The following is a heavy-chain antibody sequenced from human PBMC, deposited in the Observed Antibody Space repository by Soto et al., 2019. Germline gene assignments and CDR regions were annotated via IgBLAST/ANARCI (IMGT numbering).Heavy chain of an antibody. D-gene: IGHD3-16*01. V-gene: IGHV4-30-4*01. Sequence: QVQLQESGPGLVKPSQTLSLTCTVSGGSISSGDYYWSWIRQPPGKGLEWIGYIYYSGSTYYNPSLKSRVTISVEPSKNQFSLKLSSVTAADTAVYYCARYGLPWNVAFDIWGQGTMVTVSS. CDR1: GGSISSGDYY. CDR3: ARYGLPWNVAFDI. CDR2: IYYSGST. J-gene: IGHJ3*02.